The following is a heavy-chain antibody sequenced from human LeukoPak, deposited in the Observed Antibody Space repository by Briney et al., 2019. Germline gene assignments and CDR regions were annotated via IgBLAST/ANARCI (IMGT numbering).Heavy chain of an antibody. CDR1: GGSISSYY. CDR2: IYYSGST. Sequence: PSETLSLTCTVSGGSISSYYWSWIRQPPGKGLEWIGYIYYSGSTNYNPSLKSRVTISVDTSKNQFSLKLSSVSAADTAVYYCATGAVYVPYLDLWGRGTLVTVSS. J-gene: IGHJ2*01. V-gene: IGHV4-59*01. CDR3: ATGAVYVPYLDL. D-gene: IGHD2/OR15-2a*01.